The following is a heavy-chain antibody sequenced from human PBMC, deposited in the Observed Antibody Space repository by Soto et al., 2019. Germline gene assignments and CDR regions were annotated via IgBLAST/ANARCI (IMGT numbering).Heavy chain of an antibody. J-gene: IGHJ4*01. CDR3: AKEVWGLYTFGRPLDN. CDR1: GFNFSKFG. Sequence: GGSLRLYCAVSGFNFSKFGMYWVRQAPGKGLEWVAVIWYDGSQKYYTDSVQGRFTISRDNSNNTLYLQMNSLRAEDTAVYYCAKEVWGLYTFGRPLDNWGHGTLVTVSS. V-gene: IGHV3-33*06. CDR2: IWYDGSQK. D-gene: IGHD2-2*02.